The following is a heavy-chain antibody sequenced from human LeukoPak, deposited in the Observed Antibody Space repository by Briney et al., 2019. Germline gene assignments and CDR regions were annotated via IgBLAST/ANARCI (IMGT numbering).Heavy chain of an antibody. CDR1: GGSFSGYY. CDR2: INDSGST. Sequence: SETLSLTCAVYGGSFSGYYWSWIRQPPGKGLEWIGEINDSGSTSYYPSLTRRVSISVDTSTSQFCLKLSSVTAADTAVYYCARGQGYYDSSGYFYWGQGTLVTVSS. J-gene: IGHJ1*01. V-gene: IGHV4-34*01. CDR3: ARGQGYYDSSGYFY. D-gene: IGHD3-22*01.